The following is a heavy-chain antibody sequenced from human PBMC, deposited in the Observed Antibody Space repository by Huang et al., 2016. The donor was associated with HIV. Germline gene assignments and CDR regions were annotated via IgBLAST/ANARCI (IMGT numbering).Heavy chain of an antibody. V-gene: IGHV1-69*13. J-gene: IGHJ6*03. CDR1: GGTFSSYG. CDR3: ARGVFDGVWSGDLVPHFCYMDV. CDR2: IVPIFRRT. Sequence: QVQLVQSGAEMKKPGSSVKVSCTAPGGTFSSYGISWVRQAPGQGLEWMGGIVPIFRRTDYAQKFQGRLTITADESTSTAYVELSRLRSQDSAIYFCARGVFDGVWSGDLVPHFCYMDVWGKGTTVTVSS. D-gene: IGHD3-10*01.